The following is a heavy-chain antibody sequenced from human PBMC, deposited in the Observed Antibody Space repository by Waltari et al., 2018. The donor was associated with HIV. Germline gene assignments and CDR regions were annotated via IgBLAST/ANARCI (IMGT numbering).Heavy chain of an antibody. CDR1: GFTLCRYG. Sequence: QVQLVESGGGVVQPGRSLRLSCAASGFTLCRYGMHWVRQAPGKGLEWVSSIWYDGGKIYYADSVGGRFTISRDTSKNTLYLQMNSLRGEDTAVYYCARAHCSSTSCYYYGMDVWGQGTTVTVSS. CDR3: ARAHCSSTSCYYYGMDV. D-gene: IGHD2-2*01. J-gene: IGHJ6*02. V-gene: IGHV3-33*01. CDR2: IWYDGGKI.